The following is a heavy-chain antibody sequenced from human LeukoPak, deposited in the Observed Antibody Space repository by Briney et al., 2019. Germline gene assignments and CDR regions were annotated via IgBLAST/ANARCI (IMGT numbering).Heavy chain of an antibody. CDR2: INPSSGST. Sequence: ASVKVSCKASGYTFTSYYMHWVRQAPGQGLEWMGRINPSSGSTNYAQKFQGRVTMTRDTSTSTAYMELSRLRSEDTAVYYCARSLSDCSRTSCCAYVGLNYAFDIWGQGTMVTVSS. V-gene: IGHV1-46*01. CDR1: GYTFTSYY. J-gene: IGHJ3*02. D-gene: IGHD2-2*01. CDR3: ARSLSDCSRTSCCAYVGLNYAFDI.